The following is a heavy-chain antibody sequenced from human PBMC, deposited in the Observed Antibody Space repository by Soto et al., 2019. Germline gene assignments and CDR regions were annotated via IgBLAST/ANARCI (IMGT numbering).Heavy chain of an antibody. V-gene: IGHV3-23*01. Sequence: GGSLRLSCAGSGFTFSSYAMSWVRQAPGKGLEWVSAISGSGGSTYYADSVKGRFTISRDNSKNTLYLQMNSLRAEDTAVYYCAKLPPYYYGSGSYLAYWGKGTLVTVSS. CDR2: ISGSGGST. D-gene: IGHD3-10*01. CDR1: GFTFSSYA. CDR3: AKLPPYYYGSGSYLAY. J-gene: IGHJ4*02.